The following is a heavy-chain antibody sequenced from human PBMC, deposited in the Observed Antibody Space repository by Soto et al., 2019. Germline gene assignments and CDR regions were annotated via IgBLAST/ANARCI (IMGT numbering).Heavy chain of an antibody. J-gene: IGHJ3*02. CDR3: ARHGITGSYYDAFDI. V-gene: IGHV1-18*01. D-gene: IGHD1-26*01. CDR2: ISAYNGNT. Sequence: GASVKISCKASGYTFTSYGISGVRQAPGQGLEWMGWISAYNGNTNYAQKLQGRVTMTTDTSTSTAYMELRSLRSDDTAVYYCARHGITGSYYDAFDIWGQGTMVTVSS. CDR1: GYTFTSYG.